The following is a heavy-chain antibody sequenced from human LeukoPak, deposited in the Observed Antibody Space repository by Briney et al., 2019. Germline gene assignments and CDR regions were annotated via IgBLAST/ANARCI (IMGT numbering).Heavy chain of an antibody. D-gene: IGHD1-26*01. Sequence: ASVKVSCKGSGYAFIDSYMHWVRQAPGQGLEWMGWINPNSGGTNYAHNFQGRVTMTRDTSISTAYMELSRLRSDDTATYYCARGGVVGLDAFDIWGQGTLVTVSS. V-gene: IGHV1-2*07. CDR1: GYAFIDSY. CDR2: INPNSGGT. J-gene: IGHJ4*02. CDR3: ARGGVVGLDAFDI.